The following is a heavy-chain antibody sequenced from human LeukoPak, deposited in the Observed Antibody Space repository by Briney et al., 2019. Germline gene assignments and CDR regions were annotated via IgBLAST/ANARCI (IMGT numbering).Heavy chain of an antibody. CDR3: ARALMSPNSQLDY. Sequence: PGRSLRLSCAASGFTFSSHGMHWVRQAPGKGLEWVAFIWYDASNKYYTDSVKGRFTISRDNSKNTLYPQMNSLRAEDTAVYYCARALMSPNSQLDYWGRGTLVTVSS. D-gene: IGHD3-16*01. CDR1: GFTFSSHG. J-gene: IGHJ4*02. V-gene: IGHV3-33*01. CDR2: IWYDASNK.